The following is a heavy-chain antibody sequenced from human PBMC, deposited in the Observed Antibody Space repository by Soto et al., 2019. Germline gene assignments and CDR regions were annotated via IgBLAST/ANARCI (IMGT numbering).Heavy chain of an antibody. CDR1: GVSVTTGDFY. Sequence: HLQESGPGLVRPSETLSLMCSVSGVSVTTGDFYWGWVRQPPGKGLEWIGSAYYDGSAYYNPSLMSRATAPVDTSKNQLSLNLSSVTAADTALYFCASIQVDGTDTFDFWGQGTMVTVSP. J-gene: IGHJ3*01. CDR2: AYYDGSA. CDR3: ASIQVDGTDTFDF. V-gene: IGHV4-39*01. D-gene: IGHD6-19*01.